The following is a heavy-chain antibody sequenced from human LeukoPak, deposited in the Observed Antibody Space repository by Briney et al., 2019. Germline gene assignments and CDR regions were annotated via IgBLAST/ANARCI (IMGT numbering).Heavy chain of an antibody. CDR2: IHTTGST. CDR3: ARDSGYDFWSELRWFDP. V-gene: IGHV4-61*02. CDR1: GGSINSGSYY. Sequence: SETLSLTCTVSGGSINSGSYYWSWIRQPAGKGLEWIGRIHTTGSTNYNPSLKSRVTISVDTSKNQFSLKLSSVTAADTAVYYCARDSGYDFWSELRWFDPWGQGTRVTVSS. D-gene: IGHD3-3*01. J-gene: IGHJ5*02.